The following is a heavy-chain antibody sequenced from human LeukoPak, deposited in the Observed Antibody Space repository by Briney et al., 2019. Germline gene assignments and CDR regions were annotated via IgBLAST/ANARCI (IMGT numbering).Heavy chain of an antibody. Sequence: GESLKISCKASGYTFADYWIGWVRQMPGKSLEWMGIIYPGDSDSRYSPSFHGQVTISADKSISTAYLQWSSLKASDTAMYYCVRVGIRGLSERREFDYWGQGTLVTVSS. CDR2: IYPGDSDS. CDR1: GYTFADYW. V-gene: IGHV5-51*01. J-gene: IGHJ4*02. CDR3: VRVGIRGLSERREFDY. D-gene: IGHD3-10*01.